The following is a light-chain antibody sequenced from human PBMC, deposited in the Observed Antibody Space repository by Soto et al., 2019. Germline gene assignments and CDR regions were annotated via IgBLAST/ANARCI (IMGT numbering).Light chain of an antibody. CDR1: QSILRSPNNKDA. CDR2: WAS. J-gene: IGKJ1*01. Sequence: DIVMTQSPDSLAVSLGERATINCKSSQSILRSPNNKDALTWYQQKPGQPPKLLINWASTRESGVPDRFSGAWSGTGCGRNISSLQAEDVAVYYCQQFYTIPTVGQGTKVDIK. CDR3: QQFYTIPT. V-gene: IGKV4-1*01.